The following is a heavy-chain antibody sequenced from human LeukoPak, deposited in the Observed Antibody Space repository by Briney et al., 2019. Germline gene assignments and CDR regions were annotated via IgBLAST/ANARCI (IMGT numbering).Heavy chain of an antibody. D-gene: IGHD3-10*01. J-gene: IGHJ4*02. CDR1: GFIFKKYW. CDR3: AGGSTLDRGLVYY. Sequence: GESLRLSCAASGFIFKKYWMNWVRQVPGKGLECLANIKEDGSETYYADSVKGRFTISRDNAKNTLFLQMNSLRAEDTAVYYCAGGSTLDRGLVYYWGQGALVTVSS. V-gene: IGHV3-7*01. CDR2: IKEDGSET.